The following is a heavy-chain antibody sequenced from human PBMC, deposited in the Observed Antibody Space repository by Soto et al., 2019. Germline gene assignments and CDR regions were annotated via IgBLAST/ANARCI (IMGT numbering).Heavy chain of an antibody. CDR1: GFTFSSYG. Sequence: GGSLRLSCAASGFTFSSYGMHWVRQAPGKGLEWVAVIWYDGSNKYYADSVKGRFTISRDNSKNTLYLQMNSLRAEDTAVYYCARTSLSYDFWSGYYTDYYYGMDVWGQGTTVTVSS. J-gene: IGHJ6*02. V-gene: IGHV3-33*01. CDR2: IWYDGSNK. CDR3: ARTSLSYDFWSGYYTDYYYGMDV. D-gene: IGHD3-3*01.